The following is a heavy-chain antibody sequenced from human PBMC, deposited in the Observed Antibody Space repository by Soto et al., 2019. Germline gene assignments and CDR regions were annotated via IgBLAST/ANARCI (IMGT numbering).Heavy chain of an antibody. CDR3: AKDEYYYSRSGYYIFDS. CDR2: ISHDGTNK. Sequence: GESLKISCEVSGFTFSAYGMHWVRQAPGKGLEWVAAISHDGTNKNYGDSVKGRFTISRDNSKKTLYLQMNSLRPEDTALYYCAKDEYYYSRSGYYIFDSWGQGTLVTVSS. V-gene: IGHV3-30*18. D-gene: IGHD3-22*01. CDR1: GFTFSAYG. J-gene: IGHJ4*02.